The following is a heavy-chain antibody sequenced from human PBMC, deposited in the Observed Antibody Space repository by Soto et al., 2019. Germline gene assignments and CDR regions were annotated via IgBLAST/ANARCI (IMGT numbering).Heavy chain of an antibody. V-gene: IGHV3-23*01. J-gene: IGHJ4*02. CDR2: ISGSGDNT. D-gene: IGHD4-17*01. CDR3: AKDPLTVTPYFDY. CDR1: GGTFSNYA. Sequence: PGGSLRLSCAASGGTFSNYAMSWVRQAPGKGLEWVSTISGSGDNTDYVDSVKGRFTISRDNSKNTLYLQMNSLRAEDTAVYYCAKDPLTVTPYFDYWGQGTLVTVSS.